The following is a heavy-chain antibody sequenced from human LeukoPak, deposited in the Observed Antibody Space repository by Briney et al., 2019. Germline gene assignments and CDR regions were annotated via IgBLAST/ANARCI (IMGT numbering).Heavy chain of an antibody. CDR2: ISIGGDTT. J-gene: IGHJ6*03. D-gene: IGHD2-2*02. Sequence: GGSLRLSCAASGFTFSSHGMCWVRQAPGRGLEWVSSISIGGDTTYSDSVKGRFTISRDNAKNSLYLQMNSLRAEDTAVYYCARERGYCSSTSCYKSYYYYMGVWGKGTTVTVSS. CDR3: ARERGYCSSTSCYKSYYYYMGV. V-gene: IGHV3-23*01. CDR1: GFTFSSHG.